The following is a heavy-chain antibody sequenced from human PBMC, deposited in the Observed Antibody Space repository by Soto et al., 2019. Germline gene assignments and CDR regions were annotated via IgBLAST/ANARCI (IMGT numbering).Heavy chain of an antibody. V-gene: IGHV4-39*01. CDR3: ARLAGYCSGTSCYGYYGMDV. J-gene: IGHJ6*02. D-gene: IGHD2-2*01. CDR1: GGSISSGPYS. Sequence: SETLSLTCSVAGGSISSGPYSWGWIRQPPGKGLEWIGTFHYSGRTYYSPSLESRVTISVDTSKNQFSLKVSSVTAADTAVFYCARLAGYCSGTSCYGYYGMDVWGQGTTVTVSS. CDR2: FHYSGRT.